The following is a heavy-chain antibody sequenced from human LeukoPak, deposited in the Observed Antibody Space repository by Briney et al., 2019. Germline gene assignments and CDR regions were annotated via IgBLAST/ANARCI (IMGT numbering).Heavy chain of an antibody. CDR3: ANHLACGSTSCPPFDY. J-gene: IGHJ4*02. CDR2: ISYDGSNK. CDR1: GFTFSSYA. Sequence: GGSLRLSCAASGFTFSSYAMHWVRQAPGKGLEWVAVISYDGSNKYYADSVKGRFTISRDNSKNTLYLQMNSLRAEDTAVYYCANHLACGSTSCPPFDYWGQGTLVTVSS. D-gene: IGHD2-2*01. V-gene: IGHV3-30-3*01.